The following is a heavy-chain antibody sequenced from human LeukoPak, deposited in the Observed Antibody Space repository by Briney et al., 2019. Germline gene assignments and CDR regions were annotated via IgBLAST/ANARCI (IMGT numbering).Heavy chain of an antibody. D-gene: IGHD3-10*01. CDR2: INPNSGGT. CDR3: AGSSHQRNWFDP. Sequence: ASVKVSCKASGYTFTGYYMHWVRQAPGQGLEWMGWINPNSGGTNYAQKFQGRVTMTRDTSISTAYMELSSLRSDDTAVYFCAGSSHQRNWFDPWGQGTLVTVSS. J-gene: IGHJ5*02. CDR1: GYTFTGYY. V-gene: IGHV1-2*02.